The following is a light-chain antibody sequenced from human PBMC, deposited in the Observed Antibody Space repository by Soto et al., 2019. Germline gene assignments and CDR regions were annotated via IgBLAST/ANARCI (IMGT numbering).Light chain of an antibody. CDR3: QKFSAVPT. CDR1: QAIYNY. Sequence: DIPMTQSPSSLSASVGDRVTITCRASQAIYNYLAWYQQKPGKVPTLLISAASTLQSGVPSRCSGSGSGTDFTLTISSLQPEDVATYYCQKFSAVPTFGGGTKVEI. CDR2: AAS. J-gene: IGKJ4*01. V-gene: IGKV1-27*01.